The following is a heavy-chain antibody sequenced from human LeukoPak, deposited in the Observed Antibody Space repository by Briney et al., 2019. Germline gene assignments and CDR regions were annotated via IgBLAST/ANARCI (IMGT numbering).Heavy chain of an antibody. D-gene: IGHD3-3*01. V-gene: IGHV3-30*04. CDR2: ISYDGSNK. CDR3: ARDRGGTDDFWSGYYTGYFDY. J-gene: IGHJ4*02. CDR1: GFTFSSYA. Sequence: GSLRLSCAASGFTFSSYAMHWVRQAPGKGLEWVAVISYDGSNKYYADSVKGRFTISRDNSKNTLYLQMNSLRAEDTAVFYCARDRGGTDDFWSGYYTGYFDYWGQGTLVTVSS.